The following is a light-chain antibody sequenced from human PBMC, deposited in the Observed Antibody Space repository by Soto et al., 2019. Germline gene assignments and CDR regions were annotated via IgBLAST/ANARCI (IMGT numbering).Light chain of an antibody. J-gene: IGKJ5*01. CDR1: QSVSTN. Sequence: EIVMTQSPGTLSLSPGERATLSCRASQSVSTNYLAWYQQKPGQAPRLLIYGASTRATGIPARFSGSGSGTEFTLTISRLQSEDFAVYYCQQYNNWPPPITFGQGTRREIK. V-gene: IGKV3-15*01. CDR3: QQYNNWPPPIT. CDR2: GAS.